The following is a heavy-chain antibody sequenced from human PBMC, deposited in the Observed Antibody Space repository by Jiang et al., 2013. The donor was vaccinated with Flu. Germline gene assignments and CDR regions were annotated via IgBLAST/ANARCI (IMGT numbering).Heavy chain of an antibody. CDR1: GFTFSSHA. CDR3: AKFTSSAVGSNWFDP. V-gene: IGHV3-23*01. J-gene: IGHJ5*02. D-gene: IGHD2-2*01. Sequence: VQLLESGGGLIRPAGSLRLSCAASGFTFSSHAMTWVRQAPGKGLEWVSGISAGGGTIYYADSVKGRFTISRDNSKNTVFLQMNSLRAEDTVVYFCAKFTSSAVGSNWFDPWG. CDR2: ISAGGGTI.